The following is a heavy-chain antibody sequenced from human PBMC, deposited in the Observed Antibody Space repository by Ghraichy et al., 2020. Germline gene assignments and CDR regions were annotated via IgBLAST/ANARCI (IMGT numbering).Heavy chain of an antibody. CDR1: GGSVSSGSYY. J-gene: IGHJ6*03. CDR2: IYYSGST. D-gene: IGHD2-2*01. Sequence: SETLSLTCTVSGGSVSSGSYYWSWIRQPPGKGLEWIGYIYYSGSTNYNPSLKSRVTISVDTSKNQFSLKLSSVTAADTAVYYCARYREGYCSSTSCYHYYYYYMDVWGKGTTVTVSS. V-gene: IGHV4-61*01. CDR3: ARYREGYCSSTSCYHYYYYYMDV.